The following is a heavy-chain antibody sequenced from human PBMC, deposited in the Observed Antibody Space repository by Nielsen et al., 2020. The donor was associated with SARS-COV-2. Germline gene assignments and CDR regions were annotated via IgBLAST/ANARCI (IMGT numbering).Heavy chain of an antibody. CDR1: GYTLTGYY. D-gene: IGHD1-1*01. J-gene: IGHJ4*02. CDR3: ARDRWNEIDY. Sequence: ASVKVSCKVSGYTLTGYYMHWVRQAPGQGLEWMGRINPNSGGTNYAQKFQGRVTMTRDTSISTAYMELSRLRSDDTAVYYCARDRWNEIDYWGQGTLVTVSS. CDR2: INPNSGGT. V-gene: IGHV1-2*06.